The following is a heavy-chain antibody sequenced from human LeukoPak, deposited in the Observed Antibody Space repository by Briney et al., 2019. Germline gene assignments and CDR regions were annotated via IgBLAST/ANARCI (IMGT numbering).Heavy chain of an antibody. Sequence: GGSLRLSCAASGFTFSSYSLNWVRQAPGKGLEWISYISSSGSNIDYADSVKGRFTISRDNGKTSLFLQMNSLRVEDTAVYYCARTAFDWSQVGGNWFDPWGQGTLVTVSS. V-gene: IGHV3-48*03. CDR3: ARTAFDWSQVGGNWFDP. J-gene: IGHJ5*02. CDR1: GFTFSSYS. CDR2: ISSSGSNI. D-gene: IGHD3-9*01.